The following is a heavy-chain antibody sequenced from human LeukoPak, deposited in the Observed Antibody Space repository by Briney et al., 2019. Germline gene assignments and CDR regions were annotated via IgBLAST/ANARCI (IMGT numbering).Heavy chain of an antibody. CDR2: ISGSGGST. Sequence: GGSLRLSCAASGFTFSSYAMSWVRQAPGKGLEWVSAISGSGGSTYCADSVKGRFTISRDNSKNTLYLQMNSLRAEDTAVYYCAKDRSRGITMIRNAFDIWGQGTMVTVSS. CDR1: GFTFSSYA. D-gene: IGHD3-10*01. CDR3: AKDRSRGITMIRNAFDI. J-gene: IGHJ3*02. V-gene: IGHV3-23*01.